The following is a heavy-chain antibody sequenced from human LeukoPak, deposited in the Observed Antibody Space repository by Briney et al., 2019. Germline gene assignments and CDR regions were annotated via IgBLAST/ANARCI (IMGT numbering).Heavy chain of an antibody. V-gene: IGHV4-30-2*01. J-gene: IGHJ4*02. CDR3: AGYSYGLPFDY. D-gene: IGHD5-18*01. CDR2: INHSGST. CDR1: GGSISSGGYY. Sequence: SQTLSLTCAVSGGSISSGGYYWSWIRQPPGKGLEWIGEINHSGSTNYNPSLKSRVTISVDTSKNQFSLKLSSVTAADTAVYYCAGYSYGLPFDYWGQGTLVTVSS.